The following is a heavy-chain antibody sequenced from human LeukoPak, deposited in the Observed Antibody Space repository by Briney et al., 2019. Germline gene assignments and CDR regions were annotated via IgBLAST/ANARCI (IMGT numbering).Heavy chain of an antibody. J-gene: IGHJ4*02. CDR2: IIPILGIA. V-gene: IGHV1-69*04. CDR1: GGTFSSYA. CDR3: ARAGSGWYLGYFDY. D-gene: IGHD6-19*01. Sequence: GASVKVSCKASGGTFSSYAISWVRQAPGQGLEWMGRIIPILGIANYAQKLQGRVTMTTDTSTSTAYMELRSLRSDDTAVYYCARAGSGWYLGYFDYWGQGTLVTVSS.